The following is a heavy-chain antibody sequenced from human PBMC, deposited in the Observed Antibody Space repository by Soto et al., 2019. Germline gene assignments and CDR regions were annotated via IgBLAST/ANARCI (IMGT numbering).Heavy chain of an antibody. CDR1: NESLGFYY. CDR3: ARVKWTQIRAGRGAFDV. V-gene: IGHV4-34*02. D-gene: IGHD6-19*01. Sequence: QVHLQQWGAGLLRPSETLSLTCSVYNESLGFYYWSWIRQPPGKGLEWMGEISHSDNAKYNPSLKSRVTMSRDTSKNQFSLRLNSVTAADTALYYCARVKWTQIRAGRGAFDVWGPGTLVTVSS. J-gene: IGHJ3*01. CDR2: ISHSDNA.